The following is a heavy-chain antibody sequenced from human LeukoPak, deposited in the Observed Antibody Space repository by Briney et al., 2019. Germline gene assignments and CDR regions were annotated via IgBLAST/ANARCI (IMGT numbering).Heavy chain of an antibody. Sequence: SETLSLTCTVSGGSISSYYWSWIRQPPGKGLEWIGYIYYSGSSNYNPSLKSRVTISVDTSKNQFSLKLSSVTAADTAVYYCARVPRSYYYYYYMDVWGKGTTVTVSS. CDR3: ARVPRSYYYYYYMDV. CDR2: IYYSGSS. J-gene: IGHJ6*03. V-gene: IGHV4-59*01. CDR1: GGSISSYY.